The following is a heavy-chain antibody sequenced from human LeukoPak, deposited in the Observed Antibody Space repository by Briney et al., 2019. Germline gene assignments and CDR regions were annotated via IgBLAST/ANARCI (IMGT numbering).Heavy chain of an antibody. J-gene: IGHJ4*02. CDR1: GFTFSNYP. V-gene: IGHV3-64*04. D-gene: IGHD4-11*01. CDR2: INSNGGNT. Sequence: GGSLRLSCSASGFTFSNYPMHWVRQAPGKGLEYVSAINSNGGNTYYADSAQGRFTISRDNSKNTLYLQMNSLRAEDTAVYYCAKILPDTVTADYWGQGTLVTVSS. CDR3: AKILPDTVTADY.